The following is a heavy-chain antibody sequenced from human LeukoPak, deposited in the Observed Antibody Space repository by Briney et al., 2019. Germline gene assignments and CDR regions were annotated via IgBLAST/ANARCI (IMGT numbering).Heavy chain of an antibody. V-gene: IGHV3-30*18. CDR3: AKDYYDSSGYYSIGYYFDY. CDR2: ISYDGSNK. D-gene: IGHD3-22*01. Sequence: QSGGSLRLSCAASGFTFSSYGMYWVRQAPGKGLEWVAVISYDGSNKYYADSVKGRFTISRDNSKNTLYLQMNSLRAEDTAVYYCAKDYYDSSGYYSIGYYFDYWGQGTLVTVSS. CDR1: GFTFSSYG. J-gene: IGHJ4*02.